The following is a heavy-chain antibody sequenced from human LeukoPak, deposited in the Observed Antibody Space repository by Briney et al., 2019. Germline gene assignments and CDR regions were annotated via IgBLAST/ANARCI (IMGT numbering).Heavy chain of an antibody. CDR2: IRSKALYGTS. V-gene: IGHV3-49*04. CDR3: VRESVRDYYFDF. Sequence: QPGGSLRLSCSGSGFRFGGYALSWVRQAPGKGLEWGGFIRSKALYGTSEYAASVEGRFVISRDDSNNIVYLQMNSLKTEDTAVYFCVRESVRDYYFDFWGQGTLVTISS. CDR1: GFRFGGYA. J-gene: IGHJ4*02. D-gene: IGHD3-10*02.